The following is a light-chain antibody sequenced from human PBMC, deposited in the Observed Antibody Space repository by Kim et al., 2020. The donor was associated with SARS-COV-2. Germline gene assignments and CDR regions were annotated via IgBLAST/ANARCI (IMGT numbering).Light chain of an antibody. J-gene: IGLJ3*02. CDR2: QDS. Sequence: YELPQPPSVSVSPGQTASITCSGDKLGDKYACWYQQKPGQSPVLVIYQDSKRPSGIPERFSGSNSGNTATLTISGTQAMDEADYYCQAWDSSTWVFGGG. CDR3: QAWDSSTWV. V-gene: IGLV3-1*01. CDR1: KLGDKY.